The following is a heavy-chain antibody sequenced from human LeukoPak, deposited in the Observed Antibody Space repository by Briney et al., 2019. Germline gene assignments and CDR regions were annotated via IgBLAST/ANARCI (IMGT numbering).Heavy chain of an antibody. Sequence: GSSVKVSCKASGGTFSSYAISWVRQAPGQGLEWMGGIIPIFGTANYAQKFQGRVTITADESTSTAYMELSSLRSEDTAVYYCARGPFQITMVRGVIPGPLDYWGQGTLVTVSS. J-gene: IGHJ4*02. CDR1: GGTFSSYA. CDR3: ARGPFQITMVRGVIPGPLDY. D-gene: IGHD3-10*01. V-gene: IGHV1-69*01. CDR2: IIPIFGTA.